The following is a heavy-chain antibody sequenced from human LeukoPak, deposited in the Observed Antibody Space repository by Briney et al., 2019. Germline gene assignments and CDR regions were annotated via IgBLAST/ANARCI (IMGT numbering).Heavy chain of an antibody. D-gene: IGHD2-15*01. J-gene: IGHJ6*03. Sequence: GGSLRLSCAASGFTFSDYYMSWIRQAPGKGLEWVPYISSSGSTIYYADSVKGRFTISRDNAKNSLYLQMNSLRAEDTAVYYCASGNYYYYYMDVWGKGTTVTVSS. CDR3: ASGNYYYYYMDV. CDR2: ISSSGSTI. V-gene: IGHV3-11*04. CDR1: GFTFSDYY.